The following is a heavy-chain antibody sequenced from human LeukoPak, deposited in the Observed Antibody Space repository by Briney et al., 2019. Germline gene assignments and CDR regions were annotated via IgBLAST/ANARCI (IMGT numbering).Heavy chain of an antibody. Sequence: ASVKVSCKASGGTFSSYAISWVRQAPGQGLEWMGRIIPILGTANYAQKFQGRVTITTDESTSTAYMELSSLRSEDTAVYYCARRVPRYQNDDAFDIWGQGTMVTVSS. CDR1: GGTFSSYA. J-gene: IGHJ3*02. D-gene: IGHD1-26*01. CDR3: ARRVPRYQNDDAFDI. CDR2: IIPILGTA. V-gene: IGHV1-69*11.